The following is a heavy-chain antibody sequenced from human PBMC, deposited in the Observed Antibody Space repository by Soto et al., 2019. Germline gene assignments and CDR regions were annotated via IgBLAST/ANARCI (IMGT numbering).Heavy chain of an antibody. J-gene: IGHJ6*02. V-gene: IGHV1-2*04. CDR2: INPKSGGT. CDR1: GYSFTDYH. D-gene: IGHD2-8*01. CDR3: ARGDSTDCSNGVCSFFYNHDMDV. Sequence: VASVKVSCKASGYSFTDYHIHWVRQAPGQGLDWLGRINPKSGGTSTAQKFQGWVTMTTDTSISTASMELTRLTSDDTAIYYCARGDSTDCSNGVCSFFYNHDMDVWGQGTTVTVS.